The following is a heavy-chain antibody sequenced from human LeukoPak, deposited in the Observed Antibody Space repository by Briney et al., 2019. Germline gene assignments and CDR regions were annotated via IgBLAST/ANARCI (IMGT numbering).Heavy chain of an antibody. CDR2: IYYSGST. D-gene: IGHD6-13*01. Sequence: SETLSLTCTVSGGSISSYYWSWIRQPPGKGLEWIGYIYYSGSTNYNPSLKSRVTISVDTSKNQFSLKLSSVTAADTAVYYCAKDQGSSWFYAGFDYWGQGTLVTVSS. J-gene: IGHJ4*02. CDR3: AKDQGSSWFYAGFDY. CDR1: GGSISSYY. V-gene: IGHV4-59*01.